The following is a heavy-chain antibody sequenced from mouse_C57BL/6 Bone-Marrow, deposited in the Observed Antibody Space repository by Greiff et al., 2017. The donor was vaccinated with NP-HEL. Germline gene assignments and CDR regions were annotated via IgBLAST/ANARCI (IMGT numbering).Heavy chain of an antibody. CDR1: GYTFTDYY. J-gene: IGHJ3*01. CDR2: INPNNGGT. D-gene: IGHD1-1*01. V-gene: IGHV1-26*01. Sequence: EVKLQQSGPELVKPGASVKISCKASGYTFTDYYMNWVKQSHGKSLEWIGDINPNNGGTSYNQKFKGKATLTVDKSSSTAYMELRSLTSEDSAVYYCARQSGSSLAYWGQGTLVTVSA. CDR3: ARQSGSSLAY.